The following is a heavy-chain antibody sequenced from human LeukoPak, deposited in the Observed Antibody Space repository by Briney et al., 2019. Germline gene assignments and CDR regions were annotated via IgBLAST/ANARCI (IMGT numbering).Heavy chain of an antibody. CDR3: ARHLTGDFDY. CDR1: GGSISNYY. CDR2: IYYTGTT. J-gene: IGHJ4*02. V-gene: IGHV4-59*01. Sequence: SETLSLTCTVSGGSISNYYWSWIRQPPGKALEWIGYIYYTGTTKYNPSLKRRATISLDTSKNQFSMKLTSVTAADTAVYYCARHLTGDFDYCGQGTLVTVSS. D-gene: IGHD7-27*01.